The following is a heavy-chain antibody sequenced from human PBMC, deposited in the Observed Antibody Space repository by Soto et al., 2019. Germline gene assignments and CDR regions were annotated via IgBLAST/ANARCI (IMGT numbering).Heavy chain of an antibody. D-gene: IGHD3-10*01. CDR3: TTTMVRGVTYFGY. CDR2: IKSKTDGGTT. CDR1: GFTFSNAW. V-gene: IGHV3-15*01. J-gene: IGHJ4*02. Sequence: EVQLVESGGGLVKPGGSLRLSCAASGFTFSNAWMSWVRQAPGKGLEWVGRIKSKTDGGTTDHAAPVKGRFTISRDDSKNTLYLQMNSLKTEDTAVYYCTTTMVRGVTYFGYWGQGTLVTVSS.